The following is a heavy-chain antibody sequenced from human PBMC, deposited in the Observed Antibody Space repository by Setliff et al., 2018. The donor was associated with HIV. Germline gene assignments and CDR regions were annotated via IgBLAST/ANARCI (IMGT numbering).Heavy chain of an antibody. Sequence: SETLSLTCTVSGGSISSGSYYWSWIRQPAGKGLEWIGRIYTSGSTNYNPSLKSRVTISVDTSKNQFSLKLSSVTAADTAVYYCARQIETYYYASSGYPAYFDYWGQGTLVTVSS. CDR1: GGSISSGSYY. J-gene: IGHJ4*02. V-gene: IGHV4-61*02. CDR2: IYTSGST. D-gene: IGHD3-22*01. CDR3: ARQIETYYYASSGYPAYFDY.